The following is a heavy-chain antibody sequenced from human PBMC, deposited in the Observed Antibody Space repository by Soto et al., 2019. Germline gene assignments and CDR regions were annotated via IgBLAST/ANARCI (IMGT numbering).Heavy chain of an antibody. Sequence: PGETRKISCKGSGYSHTKYWISWERQMPGNGLEWMGRIDPSDSYINYSPSFQGHVTISADKSINTAYLQWSSLRASDTAIYYCARHYICRGGDCYYYGMDVWGQGTTVTVSS. V-gene: IGHV5-10-1*01. D-gene: IGHD3-16*01. CDR3: ARHYICRGGDCYYYGMDV. J-gene: IGHJ6*02. CDR2: IDPSDSYI. CDR1: GYSHTKYW.